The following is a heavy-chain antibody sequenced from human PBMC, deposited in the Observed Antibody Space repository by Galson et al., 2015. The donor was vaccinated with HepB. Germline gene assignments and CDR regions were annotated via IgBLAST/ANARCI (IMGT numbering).Heavy chain of an antibody. CDR3: AKERRGIYSRGAFDI. J-gene: IGHJ3*02. Sequence: SLRLSCAASGFTVSSNYMSWVRQAPGKGLEWVSVIYSGGSTYYADSVKGRFTISRDNSKNTLYLQMNSLRAEDTAVYYCAKERRGIYSRGAFDIWGQGTMVTVSS. D-gene: IGHD2-15*01. V-gene: IGHV3-53*01. CDR1: GFTVSSNY. CDR2: IYSGGST.